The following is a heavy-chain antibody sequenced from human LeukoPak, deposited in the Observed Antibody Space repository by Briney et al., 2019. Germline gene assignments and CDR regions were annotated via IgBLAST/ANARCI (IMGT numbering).Heavy chain of an antibody. CDR2: MNPNSGSA. V-gene: IGHV1-8*02. D-gene: IGHD5/OR15-5a*01. J-gene: IGHJ2*01. Sequence: GASVKVSCKPSGYSFTSFDINWGRRATGQGLEWMGWMNPNSGSAGYAQKFQGRVIMTGNTSISTAYMELSGLRSDDTAVYYCARETTVSTTFDLWGRGTLVTVSS. CDR1: GYSFTSFD. CDR3: ARETTVSTTFDL.